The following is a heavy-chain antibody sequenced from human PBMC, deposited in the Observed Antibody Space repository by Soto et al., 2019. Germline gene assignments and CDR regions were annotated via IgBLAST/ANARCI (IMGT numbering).Heavy chain of an antibody. Sequence: ASVKVSCKASGYTFTSYAMHWVRQAPGQRLEWMGWINAGNGNTKYSQKFQGRVTITRDTSASTAYMELRSLRSEDTAVYYCASRREVIGYYGMDVWGQGTTVTVSS. J-gene: IGHJ6*02. CDR2: INAGNGNT. V-gene: IGHV1-3*01. D-gene: IGHD3-22*01. CDR3: ASRREVIGYYGMDV. CDR1: GYTFTSYA.